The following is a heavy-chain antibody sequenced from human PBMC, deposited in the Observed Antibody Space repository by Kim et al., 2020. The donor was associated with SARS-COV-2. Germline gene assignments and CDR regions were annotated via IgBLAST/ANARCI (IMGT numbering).Heavy chain of an antibody. D-gene: IGHD3-16*01. V-gene: IGHV3-23*01. Sequence: GGSLRLSCAASGFTFSSYAMSWVRQAPGKGLEWVSAISGSGGSTYYADSVKGRFTISRDNSKNTLYLQMNSLRAEDKAVYYCAKDPRGVLWFASWGQGTLVTVSS. J-gene: IGHJ5*01. CDR1: GFTFSSYA. CDR2: ISGSGGST. CDR3: AKDPRGVLWFAS.